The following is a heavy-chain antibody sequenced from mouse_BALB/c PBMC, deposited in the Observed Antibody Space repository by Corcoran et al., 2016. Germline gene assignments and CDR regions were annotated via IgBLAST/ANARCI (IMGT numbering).Heavy chain of an antibody. CDR2: INTYTGEP. V-gene: IGHV9-3-1*01. D-gene: IGHD2-10*02. Sequence: QIQLVQSGPELKKPGETVKISCKASGYTFTNYGMNWVKQAPGKGLKWMGWINTYTGEPTYADDFKGRFAFSLETSASTAYLQINNLKNEDTATYCCARRPYGNYGYFDVWGAGTTVTVSS. J-gene: IGHJ1*01. CDR3: ARRPYGNYGYFDV. CDR1: GYTFTNYG.